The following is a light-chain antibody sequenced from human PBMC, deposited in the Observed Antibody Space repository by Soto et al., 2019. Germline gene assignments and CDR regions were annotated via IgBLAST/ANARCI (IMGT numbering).Light chain of an antibody. Sequence: IQMTQSPSSLSASVGDRVTLTCQASHDISDHLNWYHQKPGKPPKLLIYDASNMQTGIPARFSGSGSGTDFTFTISSLQPEDIATYFCHQYDNLSQTFGPGSKVDIK. CDR1: HDISDH. CDR3: HQYDNLSQT. J-gene: IGKJ3*01. CDR2: DAS. V-gene: IGKV1-33*01.